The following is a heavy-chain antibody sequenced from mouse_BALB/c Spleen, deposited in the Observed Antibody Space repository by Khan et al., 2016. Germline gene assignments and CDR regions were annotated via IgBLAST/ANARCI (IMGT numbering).Heavy chain of an antibody. CDR2: IDPANGNT. J-gene: IGHJ2*01. D-gene: IGHD2-4*01. Sequence: EVQLQESGAELVKPGASVKLSCTASGFNIKDTYMHWVKQRPEQGLEWIGRIDPANGNTKYDPKFQGKATITADTSSNTAYLQLSSLTSEDTAVYYCARSGYDDEVDYWGQGTTLTVSS. CDR1: GFNIKDTY. CDR3: ARSGYDDEVDY. V-gene: IGHV14-3*02.